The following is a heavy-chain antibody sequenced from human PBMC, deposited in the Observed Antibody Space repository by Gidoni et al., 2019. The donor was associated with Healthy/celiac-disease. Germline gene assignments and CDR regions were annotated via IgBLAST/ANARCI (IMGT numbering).Heavy chain of an antibody. J-gene: IGHJ3*02. Sequence: EVQLLESGGGLVQPGGSLRLSCAASGFTFISYALSCVRQAPGKGLEWVSAISGSGGSTYDADAVKGRFTIPRDNSKNTLYLQMNSLRAEDTAVYYCAKDQGVITFGGVIVIPLGAFDIWGQGTMVTVSS. CDR2: ISGSGGST. D-gene: IGHD3-16*02. CDR3: AKDQGVITFGGVIVIPLGAFDI. CDR1: GFTFISYA. V-gene: IGHV3-23*01.